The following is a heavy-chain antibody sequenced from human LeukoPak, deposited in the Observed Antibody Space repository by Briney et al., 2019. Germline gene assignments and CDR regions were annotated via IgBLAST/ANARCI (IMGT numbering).Heavy chain of an antibody. V-gene: IGHV4-59*01. CDR2: IYYSGST. CDR1: GGSISGYY. D-gene: IGHD3-3*01. CDR3: ARYGGPTYYDFWSGYSQDGYYFDY. J-gene: IGHJ4*02. Sequence: SETLSLTCTVSGGSISGYYWSWIRQPPGKGLEWIGYIYYSGSTNYNPSLKSRVTISVDTSKNQFSLKLSSVTAADTAVYYCARYGGPTYYDFWSGYSQDGYYFDYWGQGTLVTVSS.